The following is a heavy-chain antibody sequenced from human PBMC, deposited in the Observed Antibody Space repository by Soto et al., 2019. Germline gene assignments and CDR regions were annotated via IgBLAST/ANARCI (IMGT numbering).Heavy chain of an antibody. V-gene: IGHV1-2*04. Sequence: ASVKVSCKASGYTFTGYYMHWVRQAPGQGLEWMGWINPNSGGTNYAQKFQGWVTMTRDTSISTAYMELSRLRSDDTAVYYCARGRNSGYDIDDYYYYMDVWGKGTTVTVSS. J-gene: IGHJ6*03. CDR1: GYTFTGYY. D-gene: IGHD5-12*01. CDR2: INPNSGGT. CDR3: ARGRNSGYDIDDYYYYMDV.